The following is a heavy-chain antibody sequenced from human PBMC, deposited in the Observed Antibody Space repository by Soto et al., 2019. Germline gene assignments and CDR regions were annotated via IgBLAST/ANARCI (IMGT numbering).Heavy chain of an antibody. V-gene: IGHV1-2*02. D-gene: IGHD3-10*01. J-gene: IGHJ4*02. CDR2: INPNSGGT. CDR1: RYSFTCNS. CDR3: ATLADDFGLGSFPSYFDY. Sequence: ASVKLCCKDCRYSFTCNSMRWVRHDTRQGLEWMGWINPNSGGTNYAQKFQGRVTMTEDRSTDTAYMELSGLRSEDTAVYYCATLADDFGLGSFPSYFDYWGKGTLVTGSS.